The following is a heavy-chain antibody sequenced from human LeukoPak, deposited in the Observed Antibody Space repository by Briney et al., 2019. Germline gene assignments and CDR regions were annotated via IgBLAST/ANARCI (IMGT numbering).Heavy chain of an antibody. Sequence: QPGGSLRLSCVASGFTFSSYWMSWVRQTPGKGLEWVAHLNQDGSERYYVDSVKGRFTISRENVKNSLYLQMNSLRGEDTAVYYCALHDWFDPWGRGTLVTVSS. J-gene: IGHJ5*02. CDR1: GFTFSSYW. V-gene: IGHV3-7*02. CDR3: ALHDWFDP. CDR2: LNQDGSER.